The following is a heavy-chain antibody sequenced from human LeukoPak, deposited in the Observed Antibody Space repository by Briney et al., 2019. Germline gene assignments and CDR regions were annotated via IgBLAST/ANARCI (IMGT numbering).Heavy chain of an antibody. CDR3: ARRVVAVAGTNYFDY. Sequence: LSETLSLTCTVSGGSISSHYWSWIRQPPGKGLEWIGYIYYSGSTNYNPSLKSRVTISVDTSKNQLSLKLSSVTAADTAVYYCARRVVAVAGTNYFDYWGQGTLVTVSS. J-gene: IGHJ4*02. CDR1: GGSISSHY. CDR2: IYYSGST. D-gene: IGHD6-19*01. V-gene: IGHV4-59*11.